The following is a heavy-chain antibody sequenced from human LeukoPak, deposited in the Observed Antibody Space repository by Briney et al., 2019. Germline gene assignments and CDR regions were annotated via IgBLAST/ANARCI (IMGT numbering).Heavy chain of an antibody. V-gene: IGHV4-30-4*01. Sequence: PSETLSLTCTVSGDSISSGDHYWSWIRQPPGKGLEWIGYIHYSGSTYYNPSLKSRLIMSVDMSKNQFSLSLNSLTAADSAVYYWARAAAKKNSWYFFDYWGQGPLVPVSS. CDR3: ARAAAKKNSWYFFDY. CDR1: GDSISSGDHY. CDR2: IHYSGST. J-gene: IGHJ4*02. D-gene: IGHD2/OR15-2a*01.